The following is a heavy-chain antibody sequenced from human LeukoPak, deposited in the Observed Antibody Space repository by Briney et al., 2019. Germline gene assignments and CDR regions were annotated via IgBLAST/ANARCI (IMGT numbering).Heavy chain of an antibody. J-gene: IGHJ4*02. CDR3: ARHGGVAPFDY. CDR2: INHSGST. D-gene: IGHD2-8*02. V-gene: IGHV4-34*01. Sequence: MPSETLSLTCAVYGGSFSGYYWSWIRQPPGKGLEWIGEINHSGSTNYNPSLKSRVTISVDKSKNQFSLKLSSVTAADTAVYYCARHGGVAPFDYWGQGTLVTVSS. CDR1: GGSFSGYY.